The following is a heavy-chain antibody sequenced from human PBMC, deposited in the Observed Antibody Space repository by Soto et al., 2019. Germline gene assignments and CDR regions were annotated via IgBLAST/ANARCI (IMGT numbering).Heavy chain of an antibody. CDR1: GYTFTGYH. D-gene: IGHD2-2*01. Sequence: QVQLVQSGAEVKKPGASVKVSCKASGYTFTGYHVHWVRQAPGQGLEWMGWINPNSGDTNYAQNFQGWVTMTRDTSISTAYMELSRLRSDDTAVYYSATSGSCSSTSCYAFDIWGQGTMVTVSS. V-gene: IGHV1-2*04. CDR3: ATSGSCSSTSCYAFDI. J-gene: IGHJ3*02. CDR2: INPNSGDT.